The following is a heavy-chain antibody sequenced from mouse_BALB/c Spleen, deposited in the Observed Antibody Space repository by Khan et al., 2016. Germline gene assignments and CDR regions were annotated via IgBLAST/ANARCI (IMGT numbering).Heavy chain of an antibody. J-gene: IGHJ2*01. D-gene: IGHD1-1*01. CDR1: GYSFTSDYA. Sequence: EVQLQESGPGLVKPSQSLSLTCTVSGYSFTSDYAWYLIRQFPGNKLEWMGYIRYSGNTSYNPSFKSRISITRDTSKNTSYMQLHSVNPEDTATYYCARGYSYGNGYFDYWGQGTTLTVSS. CDR2: IRYSGNT. CDR3: ARGYSYGNGYFDY. V-gene: IGHV3-2*02.